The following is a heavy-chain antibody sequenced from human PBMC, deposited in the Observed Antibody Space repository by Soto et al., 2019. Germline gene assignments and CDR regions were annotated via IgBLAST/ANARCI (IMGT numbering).Heavy chain of an antibody. CDR2: IIPIFGTA. CDR3: ARGWELLAAFDI. V-gene: IGHV1-69*13. J-gene: IGHJ3*02. CDR1: GGTFSSYA. D-gene: IGHD1-26*01. Sequence: SVKVSCKASGGTFSSYAISWVRQAPGQGLEWMGGIIPIFGTANYAQKFQGRVTITADESTSTAYMELSSLRSEDTAVYYCARGWELLAAFDISGQATMLTVS.